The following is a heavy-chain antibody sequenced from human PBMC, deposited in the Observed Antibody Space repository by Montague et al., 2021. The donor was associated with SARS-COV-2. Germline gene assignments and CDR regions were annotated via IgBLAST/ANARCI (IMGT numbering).Heavy chain of an antibody. V-gene: IGHV4-39*01. CDR2: ISYSGRT. CDR1: GGSVSSSPYY. Sequence: SETLSLTCTVSGGSVSSSPYYWGWIRQPPGRGPEWVGSISYSGRTYFSPSLKSRLTISVDSSENQFSLRLSSVTAADTAVYYCASSSYYGSGTYVYNYYMDAWGKGTTVTVSS. J-gene: IGHJ6*03. CDR3: ASSSYYGSGTYVYNYYMDA. D-gene: IGHD3-10*01.